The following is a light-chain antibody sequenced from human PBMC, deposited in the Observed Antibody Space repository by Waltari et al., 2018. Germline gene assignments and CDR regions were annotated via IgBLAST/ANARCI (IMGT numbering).Light chain of an antibody. CDR1: QSVNRY. Sequence: EIVLTQSPATLSLSPGERATLSCRASQSVNRYLAWYQQKPGQAPRLLIYDASNRATGIPARFSGSGSGTDFTLTISSLEPEEFAVYYCQQRSSWLTFGGGTKVEIK. J-gene: IGKJ4*01. CDR3: QQRSSWLT. CDR2: DAS. V-gene: IGKV3-11*01.